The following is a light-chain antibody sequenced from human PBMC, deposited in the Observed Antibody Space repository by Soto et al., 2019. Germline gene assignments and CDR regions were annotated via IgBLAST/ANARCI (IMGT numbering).Light chain of an antibody. CDR1: SSNIGNNY. Sequence: QSVLTQPPSVSAAPGQRVTISCSGSSSNIGNNYVSWYQQLPGTAPKLLIYDNNKRLSVIPDRFSGSKSGTSATLGITGLQTGDEADYYGATWDVSQREHEHVVFGGGTKLTVL. V-gene: IGLV1-51*01. CDR3: ATWDVSQREHEHVV. CDR2: DNN. J-gene: IGLJ2*01.